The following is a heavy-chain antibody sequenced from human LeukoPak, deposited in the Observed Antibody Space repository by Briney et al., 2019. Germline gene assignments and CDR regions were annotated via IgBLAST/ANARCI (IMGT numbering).Heavy chain of an antibody. CDR2: INHSGST. CDR3: ARGLELRSGWRPPYYYYYGMDV. J-gene: IGHJ6*02. V-gene: IGHV4-34*01. Sequence: SETLSLTCAVYGGSFSGYYWSWIRRPPGKGLEWIGEINHSGSTNYNPSLKSRVTISVDTSKNQFSLKLSSVTAADTAVYYCARGLELRSGWRPPYYYYYGMDVWGQGTTVTVSS. CDR1: GGSFSGYY. D-gene: IGHD6-19*01.